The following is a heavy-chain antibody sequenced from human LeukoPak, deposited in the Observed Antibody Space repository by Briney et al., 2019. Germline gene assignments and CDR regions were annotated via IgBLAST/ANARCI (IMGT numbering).Heavy chain of an antibody. V-gene: IGHV1-69*05. CDR2: IIPIFGTA. Sequence: SVKVSCKASGGTFSSYAISWVRQAPGQGLEWMGGIIPIFGTANYAQKFQGRVTITTDESTSTAYMELSSLRSEDTAVYYCARDGYRSYYFDYWGQGTLVTVSS. CDR3: ARDGYRSYYFDY. D-gene: IGHD5-24*01. J-gene: IGHJ4*02. CDR1: GGTFSSYA.